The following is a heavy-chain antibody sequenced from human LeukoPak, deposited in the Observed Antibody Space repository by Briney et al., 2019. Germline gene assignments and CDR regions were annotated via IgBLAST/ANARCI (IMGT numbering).Heavy chain of an antibody. CDR3: ARASGYSGYDWVYYFDY. CDR1: GGSISSYY. D-gene: IGHD5-12*01. V-gene: IGHV4-59*10. J-gene: IGHJ4*01. CDR2: IYTSGST. Sequence: SETLSLTCTVYGGSISSYYWSWIRQPAGKGLEWIGRIYTSGSTNYNPSLKSRVTMSVDTSKNQFSLKLRSVTAADTAVYYCARASGYSGYDWVYYFDYWGQGTLVTVSS.